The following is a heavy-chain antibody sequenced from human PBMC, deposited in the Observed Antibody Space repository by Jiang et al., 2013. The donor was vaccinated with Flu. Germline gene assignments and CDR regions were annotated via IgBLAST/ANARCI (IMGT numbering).Heavy chain of an antibody. CDR3: ARGEIQLLFDY. J-gene: IGHJ4*02. CDR2: IYYSGST. V-gene: IGHV4-39*01. CDR1: GGSISSSNYY. D-gene: IGHD5-18*01. Sequence: LLKPSETLSLTCTVSGGSISSSNYYWGWIRQPPGKGLEWIGSIYYSGSTYYNPSLKSRLTISVDTSKNQFSLELSSVTATDTAVYYCARGEIQLLFDYWGQGTLVTVSS.